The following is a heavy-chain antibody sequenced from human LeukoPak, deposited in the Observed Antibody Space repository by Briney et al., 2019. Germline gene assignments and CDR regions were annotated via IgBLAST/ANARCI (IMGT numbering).Heavy chain of an antibody. V-gene: IGHV3-64*01. J-gene: IGHJ4*02. D-gene: IGHD3-10*01. CDR2: ISSNGGST. CDR1: GFTFSSYA. Sequence: GGSLRLSCAASGFTFSSYAMRWVRQAPGKGLEYVSAISSNGGSTYYANSVKGRFTISRDNSKNTLYLQMGSLRAEDMAVYYCARETVVWFGELSEYYFDYWGQGTLVTVSS. CDR3: ARETVVWFGELSEYYFDY.